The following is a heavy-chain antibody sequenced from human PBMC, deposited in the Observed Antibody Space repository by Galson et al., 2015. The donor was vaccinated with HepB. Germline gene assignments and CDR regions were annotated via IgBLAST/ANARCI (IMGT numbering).Heavy chain of an antibody. D-gene: IGHD3-10*01. CDR1: GYTFTSYD. CDR3: ARGPPYYYGSGSYYHNY. V-gene: IGHV1-8*01. J-gene: IGHJ4*02. CDR2: MNPNSGNT. Sequence: SVKVSCKASGYTFTSYDVNWVRQATGQGLEWVGWMNPNSGNTGYAQKFQGRVTMTRNTSISTAYMELSSLRSEDTAMYYCARGPPYYYGSGSYYHNYWGQGTLVTVSS.